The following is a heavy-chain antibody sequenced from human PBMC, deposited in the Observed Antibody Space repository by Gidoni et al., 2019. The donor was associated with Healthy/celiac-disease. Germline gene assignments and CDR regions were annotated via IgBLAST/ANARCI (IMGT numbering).Heavy chain of an antibody. CDR3: ARERVWELDYDFWSGYDY. CDR1: GYTFTSYG. CDR2: ISAYNGNT. V-gene: IGHV1-18*01. D-gene: IGHD3-3*01. Sequence: QVQLVQSGAEVKKPGASVKVACKASGYTFTSYGISWVRQAPGQGLEWMGWISAYNGNTNYAQKLQGRVTMTTDTSTSTAYMELRSLRSDDTAVYYCARERVWELDYDFWSGYDYWGQGTLVTVSS. J-gene: IGHJ4*02.